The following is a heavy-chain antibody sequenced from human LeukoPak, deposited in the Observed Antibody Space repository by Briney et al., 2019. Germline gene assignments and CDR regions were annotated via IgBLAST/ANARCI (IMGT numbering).Heavy chain of an antibody. CDR2: IYYSGST. V-gene: IGHV4-59*01. Sequence: SETLSLTCTVSGGSISSYYWSWIRQPPGKGLEWIGYIYYSGSTNYNPSLKGRVTISVDTSKNQFSLKLSSVTAADTAVYYCARAVAAAGTRVSYYYGMDVWGQGTTVTVSS. D-gene: IGHD6-13*01. CDR3: ARAVAAAGTRVSYYYGMDV. CDR1: GGSISSYY. J-gene: IGHJ6*02.